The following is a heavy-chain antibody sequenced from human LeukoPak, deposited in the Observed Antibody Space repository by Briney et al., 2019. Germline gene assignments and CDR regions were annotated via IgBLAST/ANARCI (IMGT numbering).Heavy chain of an antibody. D-gene: IGHD2-2*01. CDR1: GGSFSGDY. V-gene: IGHV4-34*01. Sequence: SETLSLTCAVYGGSFSGDYWSWIRQPPGKGLEWIGEINHSGRTNYKPSLKSRVTTSVDTSKNQFSLKLNSVTAADTAVYYCARLKCSSTSCFYYYYMDVWGKGTTVTISS. CDR3: ARLKCSSTSCFYYYYMDV. J-gene: IGHJ6*03. CDR2: INHSGRT.